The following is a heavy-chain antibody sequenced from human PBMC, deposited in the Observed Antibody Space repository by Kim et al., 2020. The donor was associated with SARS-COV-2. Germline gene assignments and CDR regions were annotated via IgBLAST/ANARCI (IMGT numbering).Heavy chain of an antibody. J-gene: IGHJ6*02. CDR3: AREDCSSTSCYPEDYYGMDV. Sequence: RFTISRDNSKNTLYLQMNSLRAEDTAVYYCAREDCSSTSCYPEDYYGMDVWGQGTTVTVSS. V-gene: IGHV3-30*01. D-gene: IGHD2-2*01.